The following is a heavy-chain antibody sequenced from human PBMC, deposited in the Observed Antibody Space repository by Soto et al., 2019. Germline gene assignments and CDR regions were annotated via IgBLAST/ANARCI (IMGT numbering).Heavy chain of an antibody. CDR2: IYYSGST. Sequence: QVQLQESGPGLVKPSETLSLTCTVSGGSVSSGSYYWSWIRQPPGKGLECIGYIYYSGSTNYNPSXKRXVTISVDTSKNQFSLKLSSVTAADTAVYYCANYPTTVTSDYWGQGTLVTVSS. CDR3: ANYPTTVTSDY. J-gene: IGHJ4*02. D-gene: IGHD4-17*01. CDR1: GGSVSSGSYY. V-gene: IGHV4-61*01.